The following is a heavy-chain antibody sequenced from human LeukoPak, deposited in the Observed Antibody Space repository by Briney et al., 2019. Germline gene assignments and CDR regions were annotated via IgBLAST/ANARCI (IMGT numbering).Heavy chain of an antibody. J-gene: IGHJ4*02. CDR1: GGSISSRSYY. Sequence: SETLSLTCTVSGGSISSRSYYWGWIRQPPGKGLEWIGSIYYSGSSYDNPSLKSRVTISVDTSKNQFSLKLSSVTAADTAVYYCARIDWVFDYWGKGTLVTVSS. D-gene: IGHD3-9*01. CDR3: ARIDWVFDY. V-gene: IGHV4-39*07. CDR2: IYYSGSS.